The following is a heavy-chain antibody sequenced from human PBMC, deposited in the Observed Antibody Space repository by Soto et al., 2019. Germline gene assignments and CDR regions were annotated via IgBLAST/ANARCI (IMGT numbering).Heavy chain of an antibody. CDR3: ARYGVSSTEYTLKYGNYFDY. J-gene: IGHJ4*02. Sequence: QVQLVESGGGVVQPGRSLRLSCAASGFTYSTYTMHWVRQAPGKGLEWVAVISYDGNNKFYAYSVKGRFTISRDSTKQTLYLQRNSLRSEDTAMYYCARYGVSSTEYTLKYGNYFDYWGQGALGTVSS. CDR2: ISYDGNNK. CDR1: GFTYSTYT. V-gene: IGHV3-30-3*01. D-gene: IGHD1-7*01.